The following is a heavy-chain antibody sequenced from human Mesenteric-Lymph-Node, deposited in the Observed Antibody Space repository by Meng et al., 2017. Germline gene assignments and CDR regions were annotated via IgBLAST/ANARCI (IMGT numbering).Heavy chain of an antibody. CDR2: IIPIVDMT. CDR3: ARHRCQYHRSHYSFDY. CDR1: GGTSSSYT. Sequence: QVQLVQSVAEVKKPGSSVKVSCKASGGTSSSYTITWVRQAPGQELEWMGRIIPIVDMTDYAQKFQGRVTITADKSSSIAYMELSSLRSEDTAMYYCARHRCQYHRSHYSFDYWGQGTLVTVSS. D-gene: IGHD2-8*01. J-gene: IGHJ4*02. V-gene: IGHV1-69*02.